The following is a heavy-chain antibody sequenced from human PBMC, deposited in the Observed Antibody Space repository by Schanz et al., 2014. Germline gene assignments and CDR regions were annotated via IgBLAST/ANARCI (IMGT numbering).Heavy chain of an antibody. V-gene: IGHV3-23*04. J-gene: IGHJ4*02. CDR1: GFSFGSYA. CDR3: TKGMDSYVSGSDH. D-gene: IGHD3-10*01. CDR2: LRDRGPRT. Sequence: EVQLVESGGGLVQRGGSLRLSCAASGFSFGSYAMSWVRQAPGRGLAWISALRDRGPRTQYAASVMGRFTISSDISKNMLSLQMNRLRAEATAIYYWTKGMDSYVSGSDHWGQGTLATVSS.